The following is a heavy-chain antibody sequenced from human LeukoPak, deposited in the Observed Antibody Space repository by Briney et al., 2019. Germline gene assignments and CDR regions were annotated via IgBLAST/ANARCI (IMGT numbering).Heavy chain of an antibody. Sequence: PGRSLRLSCAASGFTFDDYAMHWVRQAPGKGLEWVSGISWNSGSIGYADSVKGRFTISRDNAKNSLYLQMNSLRAEDMALYYCVRESAGTAFDIWGQGTMVTVSS. CDR1: GFTFDDYA. CDR2: ISWNSGSI. CDR3: VRESAGTAFDI. D-gene: IGHD6-19*01. J-gene: IGHJ3*02. V-gene: IGHV3-9*03.